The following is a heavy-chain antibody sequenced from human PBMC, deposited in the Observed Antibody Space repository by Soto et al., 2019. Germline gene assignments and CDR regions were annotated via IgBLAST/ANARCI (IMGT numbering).Heavy chain of an antibody. CDR1: GGSFSGYY. J-gene: IGHJ4*02. V-gene: IGHV4-34*01. D-gene: IGHD2-15*01. CDR2: ISHSGST. Sequence: QVQIQQWGAGLLKPSETLSLTCAVYGGSFSGYYWSWIRQPPGKGLEWIGEISHSGSTSYNPSLKSRVSISIDTSKNQFSLKLSSVNAADTAVYYCARGYCTGGSCLVFDYWGQGTLVTVSS. CDR3: ARGYCTGGSCLVFDY.